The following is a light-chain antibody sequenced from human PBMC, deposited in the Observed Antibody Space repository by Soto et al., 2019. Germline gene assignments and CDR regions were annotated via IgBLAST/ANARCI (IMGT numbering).Light chain of an antibody. V-gene: IGKV3-20*01. CDR1: QSVSSSY. Sequence: EIVLTQSPGTLSLSLGERATLSCRASQSVSSSYLAWYQPKPGQAPRLLIYGASSRATGITDRFSGSGSGTDFTLTISRLEPEDFAVYYCQKYGSSSFTFGPGTKVDIK. CDR2: GAS. J-gene: IGKJ3*01. CDR3: QKYGSSSFT.